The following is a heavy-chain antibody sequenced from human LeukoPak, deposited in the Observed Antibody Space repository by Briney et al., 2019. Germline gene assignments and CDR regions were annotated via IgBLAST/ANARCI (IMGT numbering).Heavy chain of an antibody. CDR1: GGSFSGYY. D-gene: IGHD3-22*01. CDR3: ARAGWRYYYDSSGKNWFDP. Sequence: SETLSLTCAVYGGSFSGYYWSWIRQPPGKGLEWIGEINHSGSTYYNPSLKSRVTISVDTSKNQFSLKLSSVTAADTAVYYCARAGWRYYYDSSGKNWFDPWGQGTLVTVSS. V-gene: IGHV4-34*01. J-gene: IGHJ5*02. CDR2: INHSGST.